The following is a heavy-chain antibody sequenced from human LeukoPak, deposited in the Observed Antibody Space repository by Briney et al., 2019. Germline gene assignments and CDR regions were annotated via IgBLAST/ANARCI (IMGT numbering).Heavy chain of an antibody. CDR1: GFTFSSYS. D-gene: IGHD3-10*01. Sequence: PGGSLRLSCAASGFTFSSYSMNWVRQAPGKGLEWVSSISSSSSYIYYADSVKGRFTISRDNSKNTLYLQMNSLRAEDTAVYYCAKVMVRGVSPDYWGQGTLVTVSS. J-gene: IGHJ4*02. CDR2: ISSSSSYI. CDR3: AKVMVRGVSPDY. V-gene: IGHV3-21*04.